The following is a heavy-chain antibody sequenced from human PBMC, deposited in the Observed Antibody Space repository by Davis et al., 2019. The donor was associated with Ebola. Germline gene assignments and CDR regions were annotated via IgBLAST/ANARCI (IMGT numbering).Heavy chain of an antibody. Sequence: MPSETLSLPCTVSGGSISSYYWSWIRQPPGKGLEWIGYIYYSGSTNYNPSLKSRVTISVDTSKNQFSLKLSSVTAADTAVYYCARGRLLNDYWGQGTLVTVSS. V-gene: IGHV4-59*12. D-gene: IGHD2-15*01. CDR1: GGSISSYY. CDR2: IYYSGST. CDR3: ARGRLLNDY. J-gene: IGHJ4*02.